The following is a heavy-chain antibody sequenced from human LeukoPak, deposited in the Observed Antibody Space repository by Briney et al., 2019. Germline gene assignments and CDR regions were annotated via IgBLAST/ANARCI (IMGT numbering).Heavy chain of an antibody. V-gene: IGHV3-23*01. CDR1: GLSFSSFA. CDR2: IIGNGET. D-gene: IGHD3-16*01. Sequence: GSLRLSCAASGLSFSSFAMSWLRQGPARGLEWVSSIIGNGETLYADSVKGRFTLSSDSYRQTVYFQLNNLRVEDTAIYYCAKESWVSSTDAVRWGQGTLVNVS. J-gene: IGHJ4*02. CDR3: AKESWVSSTDAVR.